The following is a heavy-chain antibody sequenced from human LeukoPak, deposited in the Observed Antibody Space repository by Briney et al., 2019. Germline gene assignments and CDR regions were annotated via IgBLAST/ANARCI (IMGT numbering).Heavy chain of an antibody. CDR3: ARGNSLSGPNWFDP. CDR2: ISSSSSYM. CDR1: GFTFSSYS. Sequence: GGSLRLSCAASGFTFSSYSMNWVRQAPGKGLEWVSSISSSSSYMYYADSVKGRFTISRDNAKNSLYLQMNSLKAEDTAVYYCARGNSLSGPNWFDPWGQGTLVTVSS. J-gene: IGHJ5*02. D-gene: IGHD3-3*01. V-gene: IGHV3-21*01.